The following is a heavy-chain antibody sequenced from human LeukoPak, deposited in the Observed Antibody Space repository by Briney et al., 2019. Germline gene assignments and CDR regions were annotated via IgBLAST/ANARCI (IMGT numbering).Heavy chain of an antibody. CDR1: GLNFRKSW. CDR2: IKDDRSEK. D-gene: IGHD7-27*01. Sequence: PGGSLRLSCAASGLNFRKSWMTWVRQAPGRGLEWVANIKDDRSEKYYVDSVKGRFTISRDNAKNSLYLQMNSLGAEDTAVYYCSNWGDTWGLDFWGQGILVSVSS. J-gene: IGHJ4*02. V-gene: IGHV3-7*01. CDR3: SNWGDTWGLDF.